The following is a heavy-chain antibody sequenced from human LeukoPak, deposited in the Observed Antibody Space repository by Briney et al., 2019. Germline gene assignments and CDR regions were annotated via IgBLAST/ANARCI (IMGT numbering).Heavy chain of an antibody. CDR2: ISYDGSNK. D-gene: IGHD3-16*01. V-gene: IGHV3-30*18. J-gene: IGHJ3*02. CDR3: AKDGGVGAFGI. Sequence: GGSLRLSCAASGFTFSSYGMHWVRQAPGKGLEWVAVISYDGSNKYYADSVKGRFTISRDNSKNTLYLQMNSLRAEDTAVYYCAKDGGVGAFGIWGQGTMVTVSS. CDR1: GFTFSSYG.